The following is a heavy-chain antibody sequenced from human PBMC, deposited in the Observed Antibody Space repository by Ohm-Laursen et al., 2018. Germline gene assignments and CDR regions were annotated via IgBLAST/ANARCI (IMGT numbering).Heavy chain of an antibody. J-gene: IGHJ3*02. CDR2: ISGSGGST. V-gene: IGHV3-23*01. D-gene: IGHD3-22*01. CDR1: GFTFGSYA. Sequence: SLRLSCAAAGFTFGSYAMSWVRQAPGKGLECVSAISGSGGSTYYADSVKGRFTISRDNSKNTLYLQMNSLRAEDTAVYYCAKSYDSSGWYDGFDIWGQGTMVTVSS. CDR3: AKSYDSSGWYDGFDI.